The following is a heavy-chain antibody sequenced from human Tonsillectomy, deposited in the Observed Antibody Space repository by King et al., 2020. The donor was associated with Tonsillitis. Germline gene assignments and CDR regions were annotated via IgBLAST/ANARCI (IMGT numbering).Heavy chain of an antibody. D-gene: IGHD2-2*01. Sequence: VQLVQSGSELKKTGASVKVSCKASGYTFTSYAMNWVRQAPGQGLEWMGWINTNTGNPKNAQGFTGRFVFSLDTSDTTAYLQISSLKAEDTAVYYCAREFKRYCSSTSCHFLYWGQGTLVTVSS. CDR2: INTNTGNP. V-gene: IGHV7-4-1*02. J-gene: IGHJ4*02. CDR3: AREFKRYCSSTSCHFLY. CDR1: GYTFTSYA.